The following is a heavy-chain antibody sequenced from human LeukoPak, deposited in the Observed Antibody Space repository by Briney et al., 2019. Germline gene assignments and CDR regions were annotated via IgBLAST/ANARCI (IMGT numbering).Heavy chain of an antibody. Sequence: PGGSLRLSCAASGFTFSDYYMSWIRQAPGKGLEWVSLISGDGGSTYYADSVKGRFTISRDNSKNSLYLQMNSLRTEDTALYYCAKFDYYDSSGHPGAAFDIWGQGTMVTVSS. D-gene: IGHD3-22*01. CDR1: GFTFSDYY. J-gene: IGHJ3*02. V-gene: IGHV3-43*02. CDR3: AKFDYYDSSGHPGAAFDI. CDR2: ISGDGGST.